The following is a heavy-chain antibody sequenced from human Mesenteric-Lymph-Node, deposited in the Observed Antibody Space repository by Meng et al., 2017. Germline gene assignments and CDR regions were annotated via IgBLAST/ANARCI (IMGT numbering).Heavy chain of an antibody. CDR1: GFTFSSYW. CDR2: INSDGSST. CDR3: ALSLYRIAVAGLDY. Sequence: GESLKISCAASGFTFSSYWMHWVRQAPGKGLVWVSRINSDGSSTSYADSVKGRLTISRDNAKNTLYLQMNSLRAEDTAVYYCALSLYRIAVAGLDYWGQGTLVTVSS. D-gene: IGHD6-19*01. V-gene: IGHV3-74*01. J-gene: IGHJ4*02.